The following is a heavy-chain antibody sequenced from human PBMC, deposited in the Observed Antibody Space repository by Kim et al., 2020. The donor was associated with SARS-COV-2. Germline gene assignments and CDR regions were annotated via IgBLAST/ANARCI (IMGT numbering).Heavy chain of an antibody. CDR3: ARNDWGRFFDY. D-gene: IGHD3-16*01. CDR2: IYHSGST. V-gene: IGHV4-38-2*02. CDR1: GYSISSGYY. Sequence: SETLSLTCSVSGYSISSGYYWGWIRQPPGKGLEWIGSIYHSGSTYYNPSLKSRVTISVNTSKNQFSLKLSSVSAADTAVYYCARNDWGRFFDYWGQGTLV. J-gene: IGHJ4*02.